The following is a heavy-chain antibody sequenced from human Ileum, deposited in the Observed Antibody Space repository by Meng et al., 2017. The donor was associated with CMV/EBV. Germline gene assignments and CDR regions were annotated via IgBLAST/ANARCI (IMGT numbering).Heavy chain of an antibody. V-gene: IGHV1-18*01. CDR2: INSYYGDT. CDR1: GYTFSSQD. Sequence: QVPLVQSGPKVNISGASVKVSCQAFGYTFSSQDSTWVRQAPGQGLWWMGWINSYYGDTSYAQKFQGRVTMTTDTSTSTEYMELNSLKSDDTAMYYCARGIDYWGQGTLVTVSS. J-gene: IGHJ4*02. CDR3: ARGIDY.